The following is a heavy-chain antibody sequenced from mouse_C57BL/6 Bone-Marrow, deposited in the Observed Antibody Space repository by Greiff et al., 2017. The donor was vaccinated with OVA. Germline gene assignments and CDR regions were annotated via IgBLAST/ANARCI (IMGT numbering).Heavy chain of an antibody. CDR2: IDPSDSYT. Sequence: QVQLQQPGAELVKPGASVKLSSKASGYTFTSYWMQWVKQRPGQGLEWIGEIDPSDSYTNYNQKFKGKATLTVDTSSSTAYMQLSSLTSEDSAVYYCARRYDSMFAYWGQGTLVTVSA. CDR1: GYTFTSYW. J-gene: IGHJ3*01. D-gene: IGHD2-4*01. CDR3: ARRYDSMFAY. V-gene: IGHV1-50*01.